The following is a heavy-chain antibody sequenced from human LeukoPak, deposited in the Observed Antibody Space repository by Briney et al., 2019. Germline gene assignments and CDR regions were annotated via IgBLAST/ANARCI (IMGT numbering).Heavy chain of an antibody. CDR2: IKQEGSEK. Sequence: GGSPRLSCAASGFIFRSYWMSWVRQAPGKGLEWVADIKQEGSEKYYADSVKGRFTISRDDAKNSLYLEMSSLRAEDTAVYYCATRYYHDTSGNSFDYCGPGNLVAVS. D-gene: IGHD3-22*01. J-gene: IGHJ4*03. V-gene: IGHV3-7*01. CDR1: GFIFRSYW. CDR3: ATRYYHDTSGNSFDY.